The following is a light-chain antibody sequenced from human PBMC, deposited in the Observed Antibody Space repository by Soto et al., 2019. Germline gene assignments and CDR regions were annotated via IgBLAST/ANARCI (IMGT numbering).Light chain of an antibody. V-gene: IGKV1-5*03. CDR1: QTFSSG. CDR3: QHYNSSSEA. CDR2: KAS. J-gene: IGKJ1*01. Sequence: EIPMTQSTSSLSGSVGDRVNIXCRASQTFSSGLVWYQQRTGQALKHLIYKASTLKSGGPSRFSGSGSATEFTLTISSRQPDDFATYYGQHYNSSSEAFGQGTKVDIK.